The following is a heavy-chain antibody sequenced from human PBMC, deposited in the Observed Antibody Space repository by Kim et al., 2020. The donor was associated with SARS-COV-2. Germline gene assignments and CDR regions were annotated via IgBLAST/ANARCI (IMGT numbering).Heavy chain of an antibody. J-gene: IGHJ1*01. CDR3: ATAYCTSASCYGEYFLY. Sequence: GGSLRLSCAASRFAFSTYLMSWVRQGPGKGLEWVANINQDGGQKYYMDSVKGRFTVSRDNAKSLLFLQMNSLRVEDTATYYCATAYCTSASCYGEYFLYWGLGTLVTVSS. CDR2: INQDGGQK. D-gene: IGHD2-2*01. V-gene: IGHV3-7*03. CDR1: RFAFSTYL.